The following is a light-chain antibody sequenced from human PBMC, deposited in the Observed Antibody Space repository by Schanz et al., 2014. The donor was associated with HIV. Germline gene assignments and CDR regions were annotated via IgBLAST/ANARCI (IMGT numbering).Light chain of an antibody. V-gene: IGKV3D-20*02. CDR3: QQRGNWPLT. CDR1: QTITSNF. CDR2: GAS. J-gene: IGKJ5*01. Sequence: EIVLTQSPGTLSLFPGERAALSCRASQTITSNFLAWYQQRPGQAPRLLIYGASNRATGIPDKFSGSGSGTDFTLTISRLEPEDFAVYYCQQRGNWPLTFGQGTRLEIK.